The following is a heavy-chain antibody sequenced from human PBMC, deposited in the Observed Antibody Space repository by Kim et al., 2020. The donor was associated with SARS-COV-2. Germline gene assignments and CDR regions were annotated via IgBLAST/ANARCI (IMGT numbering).Heavy chain of an antibody. CDR3: ARESFGEPPHNWFDP. V-gene: IGHV1-2*02. Sequence: ASVKASCKASGYTFSDYYINWVRQAPGQGLEWMGWINPKTGGTKYTQKFQGRVTMTRDTSISTAYMELSTLGSDDTAVYYCARESFGEPPHNWFDPWGQGTLVTVSS. CDR1: GYTFSDYY. J-gene: IGHJ5*02. CDR2: INPKTGGT. D-gene: IGHD3-10*01.